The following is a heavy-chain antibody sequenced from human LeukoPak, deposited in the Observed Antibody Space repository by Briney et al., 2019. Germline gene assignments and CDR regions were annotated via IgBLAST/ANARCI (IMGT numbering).Heavy chain of an antibody. CDR2: IYYSGTT. D-gene: IGHD3-22*01. J-gene: IGHJ5*02. V-gene: IGHV4-59*01. CDR3: ARDSSGYYHWFDP. CDR1: GGSISSYY. Sequence: PSETLSLTCIVSGGSISSYYWSWIRQPPGKGLEWIGYIYYSGTTNYNPSLKSRVTLSVDTSKNQFSLKLTSVTAADTAVYYCARDSSGYYHWFDPWGQGTLVTVSS.